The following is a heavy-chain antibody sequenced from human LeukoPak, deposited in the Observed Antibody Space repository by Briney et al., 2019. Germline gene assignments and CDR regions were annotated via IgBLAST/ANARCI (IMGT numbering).Heavy chain of an antibody. CDR2: IYENGGTT. V-gene: IGHV3-23*01. D-gene: IGHD3-10*01. J-gene: IGHJ4*02. CDR1: GFTFRSHA. CDR3: AREPYGSGSYNFDY. Sequence: TGGSLRLSCVGSGFTFRSHAMSWVRQAPEKGLEFVSGIYENGGTTYYADSVKGRFSISRDNSKNTLYLQMNSLRAEDTAVYYCAREPYGSGSYNFDYWGQGTLVTVSS.